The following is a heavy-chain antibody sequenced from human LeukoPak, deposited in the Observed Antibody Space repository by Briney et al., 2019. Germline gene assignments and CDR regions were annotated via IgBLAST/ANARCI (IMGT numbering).Heavy chain of an antibody. V-gene: IGHV4-39*07. CDR3: AREGQQLVGIGIDF. Sequence: KPSETLSLTCTVSGGSISSYYWGWIRQPPGKGLEWIGSIYYSGSTYYNPSLESRVTISVDTSKNQFSLKLTSVTAADTAVYYCAREGQQLVGIGIDFWGQGTLVTVSS. D-gene: IGHD6-13*01. CDR2: IYYSGST. CDR1: GGSISSYY. J-gene: IGHJ4*02.